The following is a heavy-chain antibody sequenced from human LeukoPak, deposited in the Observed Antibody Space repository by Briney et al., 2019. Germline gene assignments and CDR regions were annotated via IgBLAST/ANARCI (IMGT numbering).Heavy chain of an antibody. V-gene: IGHV3-9*01. CDR3: ASSTTVVTPFDY. CDR2: ISWNSGSI. Sequence: PGGSLRLSCAASGFTFDDYAMHWVRQAPGKGLEWVSGISWNSGSIGYADSAKGRFTISRDNAKNSLYLQMNSLRAEGTAVYYCASSTTVVTPFDYWGQGTLIAVSS. D-gene: IGHD4-23*01. CDR1: GFTFDDYA. J-gene: IGHJ4*02.